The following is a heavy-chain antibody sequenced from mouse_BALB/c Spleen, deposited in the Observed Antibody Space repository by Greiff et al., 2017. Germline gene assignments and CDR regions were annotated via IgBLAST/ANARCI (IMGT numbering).Heavy chain of an antibody. V-gene: IGHV14-3*02. CDR3: ARNRDYYDAMDY. CDR1: GFNIKDTY. J-gene: IGHJ4*01. Sequence: VQLKESGAELVKPGASVKLSCTASGFNIKDTYMHWVKQRPEQGLEWIGRIDPANGNTKYDPKFQGKATIPADTSSNTAYLQLSSLTSEDTAVYYCARNRDYYDAMDYWGQGTSVTGSS. CDR2: IDPANGNT. D-gene: IGHD2-4*01.